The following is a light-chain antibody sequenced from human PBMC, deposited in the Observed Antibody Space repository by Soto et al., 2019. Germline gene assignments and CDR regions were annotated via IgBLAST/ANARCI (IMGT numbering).Light chain of an antibody. CDR3: SSYTTSSTYV. J-gene: IGLJ1*01. CDR2: DVS. V-gene: IGLV2-18*02. Sequence: HSALTQPPSVSGSPGQSVAISCTGTSSDVGSNNRVSWYQQPPGTAPKLMIYDVSNRPSGVPDRFSGSKSGNTASLTISGLQAEDEADYYCSSYTTSSTYVFGTGTKLTVL. CDR1: SSDVGSNNR.